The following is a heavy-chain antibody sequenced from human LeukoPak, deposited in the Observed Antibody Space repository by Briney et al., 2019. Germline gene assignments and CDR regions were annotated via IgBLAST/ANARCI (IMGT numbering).Heavy chain of an antibody. CDR1: GGTFSSYA. V-gene: IGHV1-69*13. D-gene: IGHD6-19*01. Sequence: SVKVSCKASGGTFSSYAISWVRQAPGQGLEWMGGIIPIFGTANYAQKFQGRVTITADEYTSTAYMELSSLRSEDTAVYYCARVRQWRAPDAFDIWGQGTMVTVSS. J-gene: IGHJ3*02. CDR3: ARVRQWRAPDAFDI. CDR2: IIPIFGTA.